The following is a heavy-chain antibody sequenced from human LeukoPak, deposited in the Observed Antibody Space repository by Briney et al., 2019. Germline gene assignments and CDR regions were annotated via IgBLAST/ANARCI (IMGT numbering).Heavy chain of an antibody. CDR3: ARSNSGYAESCY. J-gene: IGHJ4*02. V-gene: IGHV3-7*01. Sequence: PGGSLRLSCAASGFTFRSYWMTWVRQAPGKGPEWVANIGQDGSEKYYVDSVKGRFTISRDNAKNSLYLQMNSLRAEDTAVYYCARSNSGYAESCYWGQGTLVTVSS. CDR1: GFTFRSYW. D-gene: IGHD5-12*01. CDR2: IGQDGSEK.